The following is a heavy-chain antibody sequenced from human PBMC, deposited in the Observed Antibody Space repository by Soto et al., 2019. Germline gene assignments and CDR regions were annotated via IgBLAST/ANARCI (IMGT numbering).Heavy chain of an antibody. V-gene: IGHV3-30*18. CDR1: GFTFSSYG. CDR3: AKDHGDDDGWYDP. D-gene: IGHD4-17*01. CDR2: ISYDGSNK. Sequence: QVQLVESGGGVVQPGRSLRLSCAASGFTFSSYGMHWVRQAPGKGLEWVAVISYDGSNKYYADSVKGRFTISRDNSKNTLYLQMNSLRAEDTAVYYCAKDHGDDDGWYDPWGQGTLVTVSS. J-gene: IGHJ5*02.